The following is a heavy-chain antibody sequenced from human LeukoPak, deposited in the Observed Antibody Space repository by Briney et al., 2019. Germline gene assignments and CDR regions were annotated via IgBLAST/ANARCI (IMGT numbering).Heavy chain of an antibody. Sequence: GGSLRLSCAASRFTFSSYWMSWVRQAPGKGLEWVANIKQDGSEKYYVDSVKGRFTISRDNAKNSLYLQMNSLRAEDTAVYYCARRRFGELSPFDYWGQGTLVTVSS. J-gene: IGHJ4*02. CDR2: IKQDGSEK. CDR3: ARRRFGELSPFDY. V-gene: IGHV3-7*01. D-gene: IGHD3-10*01. CDR1: RFTFSSYW.